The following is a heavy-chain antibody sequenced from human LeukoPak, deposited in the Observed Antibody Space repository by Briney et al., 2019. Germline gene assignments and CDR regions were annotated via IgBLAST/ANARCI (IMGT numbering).Heavy chain of an antibody. CDR3: ARGGDTSLFDY. CDR2: IYSGGST. J-gene: IGHJ4*02. CDR1: GFTVSSNY. D-gene: IGHD2-21*02. V-gene: IGHV3-53*01. Sequence: GGSLRLSCAASGFTVSSNYISWVRQAPGKGLEWVSVIYSGGSTYYADSVKGRFTISRDNSKNTLYLQMNSLRAEDTAVYYCARGGDTSLFDYWGQGTLVTVSS.